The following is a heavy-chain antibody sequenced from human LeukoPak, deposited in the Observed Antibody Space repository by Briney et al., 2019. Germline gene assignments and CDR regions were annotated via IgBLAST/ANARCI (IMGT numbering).Heavy chain of an antibody. CDR3: ARGSGVSEFDY. Sequence: GGSLRLSCAASGFTFSSYEMNWVRQAPGKGLEWVSYISSSGSTIYYADSVKGRFTISGDNAKNSLYLQMNSLRAKDTAVYYCARGSGVSEFDYWGQGTLVTVSS. J-gene: IGHJ4*02. D-gene: IGHD6-13*01. V-gene: IGHV3-48*03. CDR2: ISSSGSTI. CDR1: GFTFSSYE.